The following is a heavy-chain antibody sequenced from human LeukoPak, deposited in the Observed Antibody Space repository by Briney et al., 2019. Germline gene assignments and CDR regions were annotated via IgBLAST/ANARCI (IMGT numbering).Heavy chain of an antibody. CDR3: ARGDYGNPRHFDY. D-gene: IGHD4-11*01. CDR1: GFTFSSYW. V-gene: IGHV3-7*01. J-gene: IGHJ4*02. CDR2: IKQDGSEK. Sequence: GGSLRLSCAASGFTFSSYWMSWVRQAPGKGLEWVANIKQDGSEKYYVDSVKGRFTISRDNAKNSLYLQMNSLRAEDTAVYYCARGDYGNPRHFDYWGQGTLVTVSS.